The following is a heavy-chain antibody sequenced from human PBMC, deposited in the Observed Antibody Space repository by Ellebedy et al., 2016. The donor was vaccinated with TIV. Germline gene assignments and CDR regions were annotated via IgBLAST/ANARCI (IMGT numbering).Heavy chain of an antibody. J-gene: IGHJ2*01. Sequence: GESLKISCAASGFTFSSSWMHWVRQGPGKGLVWVSHINSAGSSTTYADSVKGRFTISRDNAKNTLYLQMNSLRAEDTAVYYCARGGKKGGNSGWYFDLWGRGTLVTVSS. CDR2: INSAGSST. CDR3: ARGGKKGGNSGWYFDL. D-gene: IGHD4-23*01. V-gene: IGHV3-74*01. CDR1: GFTFSSSW.